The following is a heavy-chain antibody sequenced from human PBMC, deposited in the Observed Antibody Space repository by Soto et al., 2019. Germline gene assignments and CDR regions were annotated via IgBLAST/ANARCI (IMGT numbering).Heavy chain of an antibody. CDR3: AKGGYSSSWYALYY. CDR2: ISYDGSNK. CDR1: GFTFSSYG. D-gene: IGHD6-13*01. J-gene: IGHJ4*02. V-gene: IGHV3-30*18. Sequence: QVQLVESGGGVVQPGRSLRLSCAASGFTFSSYGMHWVRQAPGKGLEWVAVISYDGSNKYYADSVKGRFTISRDNSKNTLYLQINSLRAEDTAVYYCAKGGYSSSWYALYYWGQGTLVTVSS.